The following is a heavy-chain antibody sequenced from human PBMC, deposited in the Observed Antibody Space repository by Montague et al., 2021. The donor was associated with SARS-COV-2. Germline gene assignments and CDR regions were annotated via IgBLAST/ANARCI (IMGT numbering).Heavy chain of an antibody. CDR2: ISSSSSYI. CDR1: GFTFSSYS. J-gene: IGHJ4*02. CDR3: ARDPRAAWYYYDSSGYPRGDY. V-gene: IGHV3-21*01. D-gene: IGHD3-22*01. Sequence: SLRLSCAASGFTFSSYSMNWVRQAPGKGLEWVSSISSSSSYIYYADSVKGRFTISRDNAKNSLYLQMNSLRAEDTAVYYCARDPRAAWYYYDSSGYPRGDYWGQGTLVTGSS.